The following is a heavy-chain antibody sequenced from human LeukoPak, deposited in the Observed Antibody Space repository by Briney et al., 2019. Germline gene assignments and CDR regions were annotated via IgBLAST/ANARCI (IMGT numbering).Heavy chain of an antibody. CDR1: GLSIGDSG. CDR2: IQSDGSDK. V-gene: IGHV3-30*02. CDR3: AKELKLTPFDY. D-gene: IGHD3-16*01. J-gene: IGHJ4*02. Sequence: PGGSLRLSCAASGLSIGDSGIHWVRQAPGKGLEWVSFIQSDGSDKFYADSVKGRFTISRDNSRNTVFLQMNSLRAEDTAVYYCAKELKLTPFDYWGQGTLVAVSS.